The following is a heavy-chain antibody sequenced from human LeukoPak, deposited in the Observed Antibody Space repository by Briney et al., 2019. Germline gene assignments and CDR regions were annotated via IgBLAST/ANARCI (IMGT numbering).Heavy chain of an antibody. CDR2: IYSGGST. D-gene: IGHD1-26*01. J-gene: IGHJ4*02. Sequence: GGSLRLSCAASGFTVSSNYMSWVRQAPGKGLEWVSVIYSGGSTYYADSVKGRFTISRDNSKNTLYLQMNSLRAEDTAVYYCARDLVGATDYFDYWGQGTLVTVSS. CDR3: ARDLVGATDYFDY. V-gene: IGHV3-66*01. CDR1: GFTVSSNY.